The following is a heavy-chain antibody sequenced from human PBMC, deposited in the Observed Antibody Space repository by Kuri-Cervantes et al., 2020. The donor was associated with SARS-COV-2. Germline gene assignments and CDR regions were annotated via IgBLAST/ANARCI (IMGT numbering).Heavy chain of an antibody. Sequence: GESLKISCAASGFTFSSYWMHWVRQAPGKGLVWVSRINSDGSSTSYADSVKGRFTISRDNSKNTPYLQMNSLRVEDTAFYYCAKDRSGRYREYYYYGMDVWGLGTTVTVSS. CDR3: AKDRSGRYREYYYYGMDV. D-gene: IGHD5-12*01. J-gene: IGHJ6*02. V-gene: IGHV3-74*01. CDR2: INSDGSST. CDR1: GFTFSSYW.